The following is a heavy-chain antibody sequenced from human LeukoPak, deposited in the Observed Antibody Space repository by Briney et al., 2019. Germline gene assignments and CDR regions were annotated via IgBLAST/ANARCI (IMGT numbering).Heavy chain of an antibody. D-gene: IGHD3-22*01. CDR2: ISGSGGST. CDR3: AKESTYYYDSSGIVDY. Sequence: GGSLRLSCAASGFTFSSYAMSWVRQAPGKGPEWVSAISGSGGSTYYADSVKGRFTISRDNSKNTLYLQMNSLRAEDTAVYYCAKESTYYYDSSGIVDYWGQGTLVTVSS. CDR1: GFTFSSYA. V-gene: IGHV3-23*01. J-gene: IGHJ4*02.